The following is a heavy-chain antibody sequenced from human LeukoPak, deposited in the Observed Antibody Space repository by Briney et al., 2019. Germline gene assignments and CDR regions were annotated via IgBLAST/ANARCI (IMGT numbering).Heavy chain of an antibody. V-gene: IGHV4-34*01. CDR1: GGSFSGYY. Sequence: SETLSLTCAVYGGSFSGYYWSWIRQPPGKGLEWIGEINHSGSTSYNPSLKSRVTISVDTSKNQFSLKLSSVTAADTAVYYCARGLDGYNLDYWGQGTLVTVSS. J-gene: IGHJ4*02. CDR2: INHSGST. CDR3: ARGLDGYNLDY. D-gene: IGHD5-24*01.